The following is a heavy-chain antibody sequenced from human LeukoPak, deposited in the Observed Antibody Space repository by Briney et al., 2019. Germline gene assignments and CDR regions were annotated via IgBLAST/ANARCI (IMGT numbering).Heavy chain of an antibody. V-gene: IGHV3-21*01. D-gene: IGHD3-22*01. Sequence: GGSLRLSCAASEFTFSSYSMNWVRQAPGKGLEWVSSISSGSSFIYYADSVKGRFTISRDNAMNSLYLQMNSLRAEDTAVYYCARPVYPYDSGGRGAFDIWGQGTMVTVSS. J-gene: IGHJ3*02. CDR2: ISSGSSFI. CDR1: EFTFSSYS. CDR3: ARPVYPYDSGGRGAFDI.